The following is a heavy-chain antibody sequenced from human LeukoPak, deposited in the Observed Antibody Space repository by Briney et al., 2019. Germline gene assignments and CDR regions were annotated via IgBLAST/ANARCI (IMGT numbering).Heavy chain of an antibody. V-gene: IGHV3-30-3*01. Sequence: GGSLRLSCAASGFTFSSYAMHWVRQAPGKGPEWVAVISYDGSNKYYADSVKGRFTISRDNSMNTLYLQMNSLRAEDTAVYYCAREGLRRYDSWSGYWLGYWGQGTLVTVSS. D-gene: IGHD3-3*01. CDR2: ISYDGSNK. CDR3: AREGLRRYDSWSGYWLGY. J-gene: IGHJ4*02. CDR1: GFTFSSYA.